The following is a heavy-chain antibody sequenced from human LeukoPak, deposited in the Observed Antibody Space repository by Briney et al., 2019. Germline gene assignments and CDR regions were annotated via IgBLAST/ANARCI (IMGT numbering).Heavy chain of an antibody. V-gene: IGHV3-23*01. CDR1: GFTFSSYA. Sequence: PGGFLRLSCAASGFTFSSYAMSWVRQAPGKGLEWVSAISGSGGSTYYADSVKGRFTISRDNSKNTLYLQMNSPRAEDTAVYYCAKDSLLWFGYRNWFDPWGQGTLVTVSS. J-gene: IGHJ5*02. CDR3: AKDSLLWFGYRNWFDP. D-gene: IGHD3-10*01. CDR2: ISGSGGST.